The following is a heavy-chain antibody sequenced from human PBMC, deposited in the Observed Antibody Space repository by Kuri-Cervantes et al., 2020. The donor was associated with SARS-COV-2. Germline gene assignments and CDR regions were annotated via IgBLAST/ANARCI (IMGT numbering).Heavy chain of an antibody. D-gene: IGHD3-3*01. CDR1: GGSISSSSYY. V-gene: IGHV4-39*01. J-gene: IGHJ4*02. CDR2: IYYSGST. Sequence: ESLKISCTVSGGSISSSSYYWGWIRQPPGKGLEWIGSIYYSGSTYYNPSLKSRVTISVDTSKSQFSLKLSSVTAADTAVYYCAREGLESFDYWGQGTLVTVSS. CDR3: AREGLESFDY.